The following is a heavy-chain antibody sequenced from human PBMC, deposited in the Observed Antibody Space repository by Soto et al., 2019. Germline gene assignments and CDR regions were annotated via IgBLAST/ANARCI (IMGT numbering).Heavy chain of an antibody. CDR3: VRYNAASGTYYIHF. D-gene: IGHD6-13*01. CDR2: INHRGSA. CDR1: GASVSSTYW. V-gene: IGHV4-4*02. Sequence: PSETLSLTCAVSGASVSSTYWWSWVRQPPGKGPEWIGEINHRGSANYNPSLKSRVTISVDISKSQFSLRLTSVTAADTAVYYCVRYNAASGTYYIHFWGQGVLVTGSS. J-gene: IGHJ4*02.